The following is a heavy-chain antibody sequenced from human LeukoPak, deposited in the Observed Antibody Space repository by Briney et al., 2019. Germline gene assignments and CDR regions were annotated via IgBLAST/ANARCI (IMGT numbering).Heavy chain of an antibody. CDR1: GFSFSTYT. D-gene: IGHD3-10*01. V-gene: IGHV3-48*02. Sequence: GGSLRLSCAASGFSFSTYTMNWVRQAPGKGLEWISYISSSGDDIYYSDSVKGRFTISRDNAKNSLYLQLNSLRDEDTAVYYCATMIRGENWGQGTLVTVSS. CDR2: ISSSGDDI. J-gene: IGHJ1*01. CDR3: ATMIRGEN.